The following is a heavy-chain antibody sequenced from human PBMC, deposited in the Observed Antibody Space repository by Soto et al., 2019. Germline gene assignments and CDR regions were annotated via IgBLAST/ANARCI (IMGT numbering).Heavy chain of an antibody. CDR1: GGSISSSSYY. CDR2: IYYSGST. D-gene: IGHD4-17*01. V-gene: IGHV4-39*01. CDR3: ARRTYGGYWFDP. J-gene: IGHJ5*02. Sequence: QLQLQESGPGLVKPSETLSLTCTVSGGSISSSSYYWGWIRQPPGKGLEWIGTIYYSGSTYYNPSLKSRVTMSVDTSKNQFSLKLSSVTAADTAVYFCARRTYGGYWFDPWGQGTLVTVSS.